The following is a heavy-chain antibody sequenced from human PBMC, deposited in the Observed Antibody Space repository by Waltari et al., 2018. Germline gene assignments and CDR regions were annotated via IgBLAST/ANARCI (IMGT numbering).Heavy chain of an antibody. CDR2: ISSSGSTI. CDR3: ARSLYQLLSYFDL. J-gene: IGHJ2*01. V-gene: IGHV3-48*03. Sequence: EVQLVESGGGLVQPGGSLRLSCAASGFTFSSYEMNWVRQAPGKGLEWVSYISSSGSTIYYADSVKGRFTITRDNSKNTLYLQMNSLRAEDTAVYYCARSLYQLLSYFDLWGRGTLVTVSS. D-gene: IGHD2-2*01. CDR1: GFTFSSYE.